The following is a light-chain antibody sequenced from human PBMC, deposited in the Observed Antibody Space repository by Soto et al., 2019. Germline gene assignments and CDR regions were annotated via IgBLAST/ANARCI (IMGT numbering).Light chain of an antibody. CDR1: QSISSY. Sequence: QITQSPSCLSAALAETAHLTCTSSQSISSYLNWYQQKPGKAPKLLIYAASSLQSGVPSRFSGSGSGTDFTLTISSLQTEDFATYYCQQSYSTPWTFGQGTKVDIK. J-gene: IGKJ1*01. V-gene: IGKV1-39*01. CDR3: QQSYSTPWT. CDR2: AAS.